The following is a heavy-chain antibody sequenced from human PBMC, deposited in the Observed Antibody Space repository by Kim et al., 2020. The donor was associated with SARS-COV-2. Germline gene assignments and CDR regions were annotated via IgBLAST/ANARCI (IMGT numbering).Heavy chain of an antibody. Sequence: ASVKVSCKASGYTFSNYAMHWVRQAPGQWLEWMGWINAGSGNTEYSQKFQGRLIITRDTSASTAYMELSSLRSEDTAVYYCARGGAVLRFLEWLSSYFDYWGQGTLVTVSS. CDR1: GYTFSNYA. CDR2: INAGSGNT. V-gene: IGHV1-3*01. J-gene: IGHJ4*02. D-gene: IGHD3-3*01. CDR3: ARGGAVLRFLEWLSSYFDY.